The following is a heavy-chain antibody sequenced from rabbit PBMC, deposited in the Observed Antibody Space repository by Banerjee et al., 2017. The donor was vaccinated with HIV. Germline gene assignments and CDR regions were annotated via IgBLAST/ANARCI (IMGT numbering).Heavy chain of an antibody. CDR2: IGAGSSGTT. CDR3: ARDLAGVIGWNFNL. V-gene: IGHV1S45*01. CDR1: GFSFSRNYW. Sequence: QEQLEESGGDLVKPEGSLTLTCTASGFSFSRNYWMWWVRQAPGKGLEWIACIGAGSSGTTYYASWAKGRFTISKTSSTTVTLQMTSLTAADTATYFCARDLAGVIGWNFNLWGPGTLVTVS. J-gene: IGHJ4*01. D-gene: IGHD4-1*01.